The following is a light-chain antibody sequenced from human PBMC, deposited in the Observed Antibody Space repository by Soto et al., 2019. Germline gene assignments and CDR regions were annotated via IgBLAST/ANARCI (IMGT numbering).Light chain of an antibody. CDR2: GAS. CDR1: QSVSSSY. CDR3: QQSET. J-gene: IGKJ1*01. V-gene: IGKV3-20*01. Sequence: EIVLTQSPGTLSLSPGERATLSCRASQSVSSSYLAWYQQKPGQAPRLLIYGASSRATGIPDRFSGSGSGTDFNLTISRLEPEDFAVYYCQQSETFGQGTKVEIK.